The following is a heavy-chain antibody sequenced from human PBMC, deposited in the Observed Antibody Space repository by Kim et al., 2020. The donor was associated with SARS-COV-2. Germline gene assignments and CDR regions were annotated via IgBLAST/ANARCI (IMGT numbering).Heavy chain of an antibody. Sequence: SETLSLTCTVSGGSISSGGYYWSWIRQHPGKGLEWIGYIYYSGSTYYNPSLKSRVTISVDTSKNQFSLKLSSVTAADTAVYYCARLQADPTIAYCGGDCYSWGFDPWGQGTLVTVSS. D-gene: IGHD2-21*02. CDR2: IYYSGST. CDR1: GGSISSGGYY. CDR3: ARLQADPTIAYCGGDCYSWGFDP. V-gene: IGHV4-31*03. J-gene: IGHJ5*02.